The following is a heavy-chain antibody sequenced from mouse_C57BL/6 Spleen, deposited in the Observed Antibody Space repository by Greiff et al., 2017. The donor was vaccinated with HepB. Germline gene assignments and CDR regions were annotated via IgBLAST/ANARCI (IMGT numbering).Heavy chain of an antibody. V-gene: IGHV1-5*01. D-gene: IGHD4-1*01. J-gene: IGHJ2*01. Sequence: EVQLQQSGTVLARPGASVKMSCKTSGYTFTSYWIHWVKQRPGQGLEWIGAIYPGNSDTSYNQKFKGKAKLTAVTSASTAYMELSSLTNEDSAVYYCTRNEAGSDYFDYWGQGTTLTVSS. CDR3: TRNEAGSDYFDY. CDR2: IYPGNSDT. CDR1: GYTFTSYW.